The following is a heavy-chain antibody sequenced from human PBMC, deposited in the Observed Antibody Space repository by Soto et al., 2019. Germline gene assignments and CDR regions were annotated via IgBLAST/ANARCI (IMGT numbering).Heavy chain of an antibody. J-gene: IGHJ4*02. CDR2: ITSGGGTI. CDR1: GFIFSDYY. Sequence: PVGSLRLSCAASGFIFSDYYMSWIRQAPGKGLEWVSYITSGGGTIYYADSVKGRFTISRDNAKNSLSLQMNSLRAEDTAVYYCARVRQGRFDYWGQGTLVTVSS. V-gene: IGHV3-11*01. D-gene: IGHD1-26*01. CDR3: ARVRQGRFDY.